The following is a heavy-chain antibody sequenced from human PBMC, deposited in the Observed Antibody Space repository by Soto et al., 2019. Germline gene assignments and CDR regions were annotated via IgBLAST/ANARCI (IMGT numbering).Heavy chain of an antibody. J-gene: IGHJ4*02. CDR3: ARGSWVQLWYYFDY. Sequence: QVQLVQSGAEVKKPGASVKVSCKASGCTFTSYDINWVRQATGQGLEWMGWMNPNSGNTGYAQKFQGRVTMTRNTSISTAYMELSSLRSEDTALYYCARGSWVQLWYYFDYWGQGTLVTVSS. CDR2: MNPNSGNT. V-gene: IGHV1-8*01. CDR1: GCTFTSYD. D-gene: IGHD5-18*01.